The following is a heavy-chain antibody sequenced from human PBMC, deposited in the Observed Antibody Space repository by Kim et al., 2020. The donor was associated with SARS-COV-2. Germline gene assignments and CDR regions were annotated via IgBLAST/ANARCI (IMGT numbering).Heavy chain of an antibody. CDR1: GGSISSGGYY. D-gene: IGHD3-10*01. CDR2: IYYSGST. Sequence: SETLSLTCTVSGGSISSGGYYWSWIRQHPGKGLEWIGYIYYSGSTYYNPSLKSRVTISVDTSKNQFSLKLSSVTAADTAVYYCAGAGSGWFDPWGQGTLVTVSS. CDR3: AGAGSGWFDP. V-gene: IGHV4-31*03. J-gene: IGHJ5*02.